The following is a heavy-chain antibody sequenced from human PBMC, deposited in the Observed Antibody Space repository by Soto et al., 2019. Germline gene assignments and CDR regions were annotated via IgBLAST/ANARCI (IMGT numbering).Heavy chain of an antibody. CDR2: IYYSGST. J-gene: IGHJ2*01. CDR3: ARFMFHRVFSFKHKPAYELFARSRHSWLNRSSDL. D-gene: IGHD2-21*01. Sequence: IYYSGSTNYNTSLKSRVTISVDTSKNQFSLKLSSVTAADTAVYYCARFMFHRVFSFKHKPAYELFARSRHSWLNRSSDL. V-gene: IGHV4-59*08.